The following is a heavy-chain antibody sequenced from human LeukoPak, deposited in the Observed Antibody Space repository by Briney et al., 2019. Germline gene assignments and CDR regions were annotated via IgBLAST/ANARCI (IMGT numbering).Heavy chain of an antibody. CDR2: ISWNSGSI. V-gene: IGHV3-9*01. J-gene: IGHJ6*02. CDR3: AKDMDDGDYGGRYYYYGMDV. CDR1: GFTFDDYA. Sequence: GRSLRLSCAASGFTFDDYAMHWVRQAPGKGLEWVSGISWNSGSIGYADSVKGRFTISRDNAKNSLYLQMNSLRAEDTALYYCAKDMDDGDYGGRYYYYGMDVWGQGTTVTVSS. D-gene: IGHD4-23*01.